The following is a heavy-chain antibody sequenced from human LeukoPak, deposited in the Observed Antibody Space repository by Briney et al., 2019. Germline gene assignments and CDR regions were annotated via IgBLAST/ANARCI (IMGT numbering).Heavy chain of an antibody. CDR2: IKHSGST. Sequence: PSETLSLTCAVYGGSFSGYYWSWIRQPPGKGLEWIGEIKHSGSTNYNPSLKSRVTISVDTSKNQFSLKLSSVTAADTAVYYCARDGEVVPAAMLSDAFDIWGQGTMVTVSS. CDR3: ARDGEVVPAAMLSDAFDI. D-gene: IGHD2-2*01. V-gene: IGHV4-34*01. J-gene: IGHJ3*02. CDR1: GGSFSGYY.